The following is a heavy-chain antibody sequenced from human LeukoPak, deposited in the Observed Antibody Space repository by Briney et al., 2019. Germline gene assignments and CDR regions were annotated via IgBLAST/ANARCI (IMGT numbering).Heavy chain of an antibody. CDR3: AKGERHLGSSWYSLYFDY. CDR1: GFTFSSYA. CDR2: LSGSGGST. Sequence: PGGSLRLSCAASGFTFSSYAMSWVRRAAGKGLEWFSALSGSGGSTYYADSVKGRFTISRDNSKNTLYLQMNSLRAEDTAVYYCAKGERHLGSSWYSLYFDYWGQGTLVTVSS. D-gene: IGHD6-13*01. V-gene: IGHV3-23*01. J-gene: IGHJ4*02.